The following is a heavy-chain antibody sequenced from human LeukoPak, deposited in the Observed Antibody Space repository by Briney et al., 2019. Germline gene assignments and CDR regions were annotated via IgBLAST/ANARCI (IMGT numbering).Heavy chain of an antibody. Sequence: SETLSLTCTVSGGSISSYYGSWLRQPAGKGVEWIGRIYTRGRTNYNPSLKSRVTMSVDTSKNQFSLKLSSVTAADTAVYYCARDGNQLLWFGELSGWFDPWGQGTLVTVSS. D-gene: IGHD3-10*01. V-gene: IGHV4-4*07. CDR2: IYTRGRT. J-gene: IGHJ5*02. CDR3: ARDGNQLLWFGELSGWFDP. CDR1: GGSISSYY.